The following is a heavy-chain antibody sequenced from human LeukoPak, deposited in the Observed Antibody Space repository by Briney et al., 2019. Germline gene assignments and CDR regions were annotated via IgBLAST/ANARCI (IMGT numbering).Heavy chain of an antibody. D-gene: IGHD4-17*01. CDR3: ATPPTVTRNY. J-gene: IGHJ4*02. Sequence: GGLRLSCAAPGFTFSKYCLPWVRQAPGKGLGWVSSISGSGGRTYHADSVKGRFTISRDNSKNTLYLQMNSLRAEDTAVYYCATPPTVTRNYWGQGILVTVSS. CDR2: ISGSGGRT. CDR1: GFTFSKYC. V-gene: IGHV3-23*01.